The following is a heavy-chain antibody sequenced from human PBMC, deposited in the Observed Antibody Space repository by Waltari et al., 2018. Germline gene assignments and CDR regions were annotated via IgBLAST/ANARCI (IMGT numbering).Heavy chain of an antibody. D-gene: IGHD4-17*01. CDR3: ATSGETTVTTSYFDY. CDR2: INPNSGGT. Sequence: QVQLVQSGAEVRKPGASVKVSCKASGYTFTGYYMHWVRQAPGQGLEWMVWINPNSGGTNYAQKFQGRVTMTRDTSISTAYMDLSSLRSDDTAVYYCATSGETTVTTSYFDYWGQGSLVTVSS. CDR1: GYTFTGYY. J-gene: IGHJ4*02. V-gene: IGHV1-2*02.